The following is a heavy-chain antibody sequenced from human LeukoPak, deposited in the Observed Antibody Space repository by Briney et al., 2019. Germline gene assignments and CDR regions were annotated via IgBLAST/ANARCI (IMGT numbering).Heavy chain of an antibody. CDR3: ARGGVTTNWFDP. D-gene: IGHD4-11*01. CDR2: ISSSSSYI. Sequence: GGSLRLSCAASGFTFSSYSMNWVRQAPGKGLELVSSISSSSSYIYYADSVKGRFTISRDNAKNSLYVQMNSLRAEDTAVYYCARGGVTTNWFDPWGQGTLVTVSS. J-gene: IGHJ5*02. V-gene: IGHV3-21*01. CDR1: GFTFSSYS.